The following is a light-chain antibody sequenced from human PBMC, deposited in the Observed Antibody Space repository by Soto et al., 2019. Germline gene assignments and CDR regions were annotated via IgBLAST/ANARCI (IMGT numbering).Light chain of an antibody. V-gene: IGKV3-11*01. CDR1: QSVSSY. Sequence: EIVLTQSPATLSLSPGERATLSCRASQSVSSYLAWYQQKPGQAPRLLIYDASNRATGIPARFSGSGSGTDFTIHLSNLVSEDFAVYYCQQRGTFGQGTKVEIK. CDR3: QQRGT. J-gene: IGKJ1*01. CDR2: DAS.